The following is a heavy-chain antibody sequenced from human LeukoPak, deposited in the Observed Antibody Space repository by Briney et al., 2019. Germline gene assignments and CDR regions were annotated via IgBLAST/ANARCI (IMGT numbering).Heavy chain of an antibody. J-gene: IGHJ5*01. CDR3: AKDLRDYGNYVGWFDS. V-gene: IGHV3-23*01. CDR2: ISGSGGNT. D-gene: IGHD4-11*01. Sequence: PGGSLRLSCVASGFTFSSHAMDWVRQAPGKGLEWVSAISGSGGNTYYADSVKGRFTISRDHSKTTLFLQMNSLRAEDTAVYYCAKDLRDYGNYVGWFDSWGQGTLVTVSS. CDR1: GFTFSSHA.